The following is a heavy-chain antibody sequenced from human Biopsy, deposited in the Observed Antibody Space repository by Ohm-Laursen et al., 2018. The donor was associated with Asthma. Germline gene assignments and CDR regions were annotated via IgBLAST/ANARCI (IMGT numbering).Heavy chain of an antibody. D-gene: IGHD7-27*01. V-gene: IGHV4-39*01. CDR3: ARHWDWGSFFDY. Sequence: SDTLSLTCIVSGGSMSSSSYYWGWIRQPPGKGLEWMGSISYTGSAYHNPSLKSRVTISVNTPKNHFSLKLSSVTAADTAVYYCARHWDWGSFFDYWGQGTPVTVSS. CDR1: GGSMSSSSYY. CDR2: ISYTGSA. J-gene: IGHJ4*02.